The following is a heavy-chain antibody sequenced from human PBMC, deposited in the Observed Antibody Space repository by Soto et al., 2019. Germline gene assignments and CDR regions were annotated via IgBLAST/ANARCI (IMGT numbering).Heavy chain of an antibody. J-gene: IGHJ3*01. CDR2: IGTAGDT. D-gene: IGHD3-22*01. V-gene: IGHV3-13*01. CDR3: AGAQGTLRDSSRYSPDASDF. Sequence: GGSLRLSCAASELTFGSYDMHWVRQATGKGLEWVSAIGTAGDTYYPGSVKGRFTISRENAKNSLYLQMNSLRAGDTAVYYCAGAQGTLRDSSRYSPDASDFWGPGTIVTGS. CDR1: ELTFGSYD.